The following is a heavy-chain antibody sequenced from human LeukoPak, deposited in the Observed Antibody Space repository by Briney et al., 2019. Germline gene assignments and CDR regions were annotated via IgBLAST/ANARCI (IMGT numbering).Heavy chain of an antibody. D-gene: IGHD6-13*01. V-gene: IGHV3-23*01. CDR3: AKDLYSSCWRGSMFVDY. CDR2: TSGSGGRT. J-gene: IGHJ4*02. Sequence: RRSLSLSCAASGFTFSSHAMSWVRQAPGKGLEWVSATSGSGGRTYYADSVKGRFTISRDNSKTTPYLQMNSLRAEGTAVYYCAKDLYSSCWRGSMFVDYWGQGTLVTVSS. CDR1: GFTFSSHA.